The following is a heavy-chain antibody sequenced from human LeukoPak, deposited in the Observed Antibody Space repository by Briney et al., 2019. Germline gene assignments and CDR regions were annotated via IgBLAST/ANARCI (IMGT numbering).Heavy chain of an antibody. CDR3: ARQQLAYYFDY. Sequence: GGSLRLSCAASGFTFSSYEMNWVRQAPGKGLEWVSYISSSGSTIYYADSVKGRFTISRDNAKNSLYLQMNSLRAEDTAVYYCARQQLAYYFDYWGQGTLVTVSS. D-gene: IGHD6-13*01. CDR2: ISSSGSTI. V-gene: IGHV3-48*03. CDR1: GFTFSSYE. J-gene: IGHJ4*02.